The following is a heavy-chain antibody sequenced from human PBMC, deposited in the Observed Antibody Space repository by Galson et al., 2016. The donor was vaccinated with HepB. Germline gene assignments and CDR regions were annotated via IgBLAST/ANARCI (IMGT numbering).Heavy chain of an antibody. CDR3: ARVRDGLGYFDY. J-gene: IGHJ4*02. Sequence: SLRLSCAASGFTVSTNYMSWVRQAPGKGLEWVSVIYSGGSTYYADSVKGRFTVSRDNSKNTLYLQINSLRAEDTAVYYCARVRDGLGYFDYWGQGTLVTVSS. V-gene: IGHV3-53*01. D-gene: IGHD5-24*01. CDR1: GFTVSTNY. CDR2: IYSGGST.